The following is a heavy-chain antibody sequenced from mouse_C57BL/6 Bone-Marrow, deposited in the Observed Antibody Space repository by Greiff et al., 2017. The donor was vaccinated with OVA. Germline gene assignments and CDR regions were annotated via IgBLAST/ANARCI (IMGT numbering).Heavy chain of an antibody. D-gene: IGHD1-1*01. J-gene: IGHJ1*03. CDR1: GYTFTGYW. Sequence: VQLQQSGAELMKPGASVKLSCKATGYTFTGYWIEWVKQRPGHGLEWIGEILPGSGSTNYNEKFKGKATFTADTSSNTAYMQLSSLTTEDSAIYYCAREGGIITTVAWYFDVWGTGTTVTVSS. V-gene: IGHV1-9*01. CDR2: ILPGSGST. CDR3: AREGGIITTVAWYFDV.